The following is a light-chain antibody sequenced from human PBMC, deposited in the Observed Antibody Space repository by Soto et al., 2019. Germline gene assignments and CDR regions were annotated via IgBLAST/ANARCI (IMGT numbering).Light chain of an antibody. V-gene: IGKV3-20*01. J-gene: IGKJ3*01. CDR1: QSFGSSY. CDR3: QQYGRSPFT. CDR2: GAS. Sequence: EIVLTQSPGTLSLSPGEGATLSCRASQSFGSSYLAWYQQKPGQAPRLLIHGASSRATGIPERFSGSGSGTDFTLIISRLEPEDFAVYYCQQYGRSPFTFGPGTKVDIK.